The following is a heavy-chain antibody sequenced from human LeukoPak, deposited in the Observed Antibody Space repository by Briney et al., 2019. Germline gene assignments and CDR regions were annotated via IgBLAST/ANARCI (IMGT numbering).Heavy chain of an antibody. CDR3: ARLRGSCYRTKYYFDY. D-gene: IGHD2-15*01. J-gene: IGHJ4*02. CDR1: GGSISSSSYY. CDR2: IYYSGST. Sequence: PSETLSLTCTVSGGSISSSSYYWGWIRQPPGKGLEWIGSIYYSGSTYYNPSLKSRVTISVDTSKNQFSLKLSSVTAADTAVYYCARLRGSCYRTKYYFDYWGQGTLVTVSS. V-gene: IGHV4-39*01.